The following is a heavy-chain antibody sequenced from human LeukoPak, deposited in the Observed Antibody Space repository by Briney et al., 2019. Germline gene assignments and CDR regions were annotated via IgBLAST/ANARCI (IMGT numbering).Heavy chain of an antibody. CDR3: ARADRLDGGPYLIGP. Sequence: AASVKVSCKTSGYSFTDYYMHWVHQAPGQGLEWMGWINPNSGGTSSAQKFQGRVTMTRDTSITTVYMEVSWLTSDDTAIYYCARADRLDGGPYLIGPWGQGTLVTVSS. CDR1: GYSFTDYY. J-gene: IGHJ5*02. CDR2: INPNSGGT. V-gene: IGHV1-2*02. D-gene: IGHD2-21*01.